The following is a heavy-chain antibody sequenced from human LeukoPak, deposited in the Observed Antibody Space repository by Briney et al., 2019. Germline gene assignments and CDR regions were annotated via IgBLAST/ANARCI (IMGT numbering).Heavy chain of an antibody. Sequence: GGSLRLSCAASGFTFSSYAMHWVRQAPGKGLEWVAVISYDGSNKYYADSVKGRFTISRDNSKNTLYLQMNSLRAEDTAVYYCARQFCTSTTCPNDYWGQGTLVTVSS. CDR1: GFTFSSYA. V-gene: IGHV3-30*01. J-gene: IGHJ4*02. CDR3: ARQFCTSTTCPNDY. D-gene: IGHD2-8*01. CDR2: ISYDGSNK.